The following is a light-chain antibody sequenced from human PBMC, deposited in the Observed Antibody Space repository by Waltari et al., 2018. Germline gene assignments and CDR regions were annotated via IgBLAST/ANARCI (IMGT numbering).Light chain of an antibody. J-gene: IGLJ2*01. CDR3: SSYTSRTYVV. CDR1: ISDVDNYNY. Sequence: QSALTQPASVSGSPGQSITISCTGIISDVDNYNYVSWSQHHPGKAPKLIIFDVSTRPSGVSTRFAGSKSGNTASLTISGLQAEDEADYYCSSYTSRTYVVFGGGTKLTVL. CDR2: DVS. V-gene: IGLV2-14*03.